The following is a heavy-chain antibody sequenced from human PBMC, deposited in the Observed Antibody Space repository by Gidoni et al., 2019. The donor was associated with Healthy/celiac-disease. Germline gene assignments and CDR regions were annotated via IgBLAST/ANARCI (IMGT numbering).Heavy chain of an antibody. CDR3: ARDGCGGDCYYGADAFDI. D-gene: IGHD2-21*02. Sequence: QVQLQESGPGLMKPSQTLSLTCTVSGGSISSGSYYWSWIRQPAGKGLEWIGRIYTSGSTNYNPSLKSRVTISVDTSKNQLSLKLSSVTAADTAVYYCARDGCGGDCYYGADAFDIWGQGTMVTVSS. CDR1: GGSISSGSYY. CDR2: IYTSGST. V-gene: IGHV4-61*02. J-gene: IGHJ3*02.